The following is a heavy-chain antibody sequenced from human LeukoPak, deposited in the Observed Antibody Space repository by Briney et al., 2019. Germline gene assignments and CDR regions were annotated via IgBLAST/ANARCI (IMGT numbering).Heavy chain of an antibody. V-gene: IGHV1-69*05. D-gene: IGHD4-17*01. Sequence: SVKVSCKASGGTFSSYAISGVRQAPGQGLEWMGGIIPIFGTANYAQKFQGRVTITTDESTSTAYMELSSLRSEDTAVYYCARSPHSYGDYECWFDPWGQGTLVTVSS. CDR2: IIPIFGTA. CDR1: GGTFSSYA. J-gene: IGHJ5*02. CDR3: ARSPHSYGDYECWFDP.